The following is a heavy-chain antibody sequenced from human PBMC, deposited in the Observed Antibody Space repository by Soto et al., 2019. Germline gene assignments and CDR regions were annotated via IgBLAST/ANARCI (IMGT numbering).Heavy chain of an antibody. CDR1: GYTFSTYY. D-gene: IGHD3-3*01. Sequence: QVQLVQSGAEVKKPGASVKVSCKASGYTFSTYYVHWVRQAPGLRLEWMGIINPTGGATTYAPKFQGRVTMTRDTSTSTVYMELSSMRSEDTAVYYCARGGVESIYGMDVWGQGTTVTVSS. V-gene: IGHV1-46*01. CDR2: INPTGGAT. CDR3: ARGGVESIYGMDV. J-gene: IGHJ6*02.